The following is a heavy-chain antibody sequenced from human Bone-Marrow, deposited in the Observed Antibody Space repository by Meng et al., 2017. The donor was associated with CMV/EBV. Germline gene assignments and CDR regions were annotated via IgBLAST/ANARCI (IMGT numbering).Heavy chain of an antibody. CDR2: ISAYHGNT. J-gene: IGHJ4*02. CDR1: FTSYG. Sequence: FTSYGISWVRQAPGQGLEWMGWISAYHGNTNYAQKLQGRVPMTTDTSTGTAYMELRSLRSDDTAVYYCARIVVVPAAILPSYYFDYWGQGTLVTVSS. CDR3: ARIVVVPAAILPSYYFDY. D-gene: IGHD2-2*02. V-gene: IGHV1-18*01.